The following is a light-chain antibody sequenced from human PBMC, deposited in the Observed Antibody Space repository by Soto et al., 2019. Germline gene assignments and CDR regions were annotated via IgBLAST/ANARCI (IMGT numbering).Light chain of an antibody. CDR3: NKYNKGPLT. V-gene: IGKV3-15*01. J-gene: IGKJ4*01. Sequence: EIVMTQSPATLSVSPGERVTLSCRASQSVSSNLAWYQQKVGQAPRLLIYVASTRATGIPARFSGSGSGTEFTLTISSLQSEDFAVYYCNKYNKGPLTFGGGTKVEIK. CDR1: QSVSSN. CDR2: VAS.